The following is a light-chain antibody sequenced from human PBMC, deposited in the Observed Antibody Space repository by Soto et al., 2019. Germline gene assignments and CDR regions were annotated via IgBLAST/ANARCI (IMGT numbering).Light chain of an antibody. CDR1: QSVSSY. J-gene: IGKJ5*01. V-gene: IGKV3-11*01. Sequence: EIVLTQSPATLSLSPGERATLSCRASQSVSSYLAWYQQKPGQTPRLLIYDASNRAPGIPARFRGSGSGTDFTLTISSTEPEDFAVYYCQQRSNWSPITFGQGTRLEIK. CDR3: QQRSNWSPIT. CDR2: DAS.